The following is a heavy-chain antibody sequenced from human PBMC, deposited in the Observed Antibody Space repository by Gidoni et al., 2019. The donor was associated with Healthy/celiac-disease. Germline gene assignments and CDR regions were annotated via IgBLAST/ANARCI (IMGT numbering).Heavy chain of an antibody. D-gene: IGHD6-13*01. V-gene: IGHV3-48*04. CDR3: ARREQQLSAGGWIDP. J-gene: IGHJ5*02. CDR2: ISSSSSTI. Sequence: EVQLVESGGGLVQPGGSLRLSCAASGFTFSSYSMNWVRQAPGQGLEWVSYISSSSSTIYYADSVKGRFTISRDNAKNSLYLQMNSLRAEDTAVYYCARREQQLSAGGWIDPWGQGTLVTVSS. CDR1: GFTFSSYS.